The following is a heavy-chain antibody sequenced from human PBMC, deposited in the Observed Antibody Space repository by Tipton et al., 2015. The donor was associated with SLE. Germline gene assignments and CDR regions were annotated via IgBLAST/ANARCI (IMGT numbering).Heavy chain of an antibody. CDR1: GYSISSRYY. D-gene: IGHD2-15*01. CDR2: MYHSGST. V-gene: IGHV4-38-2*01. CDR3: AGAWQGYCSGGTCYVLDY. J-gene: IGHJ4*02. Sequence: TLSLTCAVSGYSISSRYYWGWHRQPPGKGLEWIGSMYHSGSTYYNPSLKSRVTISVDTSKNQFSLKLRSVTAADTAVYYCAGAWQGYCSGGTCYVLDYWGQGTLVTVSS.